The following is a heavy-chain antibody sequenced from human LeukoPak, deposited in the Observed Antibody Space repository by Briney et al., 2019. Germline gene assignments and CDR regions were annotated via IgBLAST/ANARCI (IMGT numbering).Heavy chain of an antibody. D-gene: IGHD2-2*01. CDR2: INHSGST. V-gene: IGHV4-34*01. J-gene: IGHJ5*02. Sequence: KPSETLSLTCAVYGGSFSGYYWSWIRQPPGKGLEWIGEINHSGSTNYNPSLKSRVTISVDTSKNQFSLKLSSVTAADTAVYYCAVGEGIPAAHPRFDPWGQGTLVTVSS. CDR1: GGSFSGYY. CDR3: AVGEGIPAAHPRFDP.